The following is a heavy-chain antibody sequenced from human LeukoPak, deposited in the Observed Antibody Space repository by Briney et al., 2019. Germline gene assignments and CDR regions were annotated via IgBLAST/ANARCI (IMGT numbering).Heavy chain of an antibody. CDR1: GGSISSSSYY. D-gene: IGHD6-19*01. V-gene: IGHV4-39*01. CDR2: IFYSGST. CDR3: ATTPALAVAGTLDPKE. J-gene: IGHJ4*02. Sequence: KPSETLSLTCTVSGGSISSSSYYWGWIRQSPRKGLEWIGSIFYSGSTYYNPSLKSRVTISIDTSENQFSLKLSSVTAADTAVYYCATTPALAVAGTLDPKEWGQGTLVTVSS.